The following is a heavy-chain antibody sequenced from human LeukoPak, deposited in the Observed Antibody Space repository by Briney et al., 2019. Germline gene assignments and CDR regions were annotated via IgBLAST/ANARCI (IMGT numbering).Heavy chain of an antibody. D-gene: IGHD2-2*01. Sequence: SETLSLTCTVSGGSISSSSYYWGWIRQPPGKGLEWIGSIYYSGSTYYNPSLKSRVTISVDTSKNQFSLKLSSVTAADTAVYYCATQDIVVVPAAENHDAFDIWGQGTMATVSS. CDR2: IYYSGST. V-gene: IGHV4-39*01. J-gene: IGHJ3*02. CDR1: GGSISSSSYY. CDR3: ATQDIVVVPAAENHDAFDI.